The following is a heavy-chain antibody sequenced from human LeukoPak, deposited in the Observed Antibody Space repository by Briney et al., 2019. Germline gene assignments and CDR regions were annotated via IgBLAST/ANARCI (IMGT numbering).Heavy chain of an antibody. CDR2: INPNSGGT. V-gene: IGHV1-2*04. J-gene: IGHJ3*02. Sequence: ASVKVSCKASGYTFTGYYMHWVRQAPGHGLESMGWINPNSGGTNYAQKFQGWVTMTRDKSISTAYMELSRLRSDDTAVYYCARGSGSRGRDAFDIWGQGTMVTVSS. CDR1: GYTFTGYY. CDR3: ARGSGSRGRDAFDI. D-gene: IGHD3-10*01.